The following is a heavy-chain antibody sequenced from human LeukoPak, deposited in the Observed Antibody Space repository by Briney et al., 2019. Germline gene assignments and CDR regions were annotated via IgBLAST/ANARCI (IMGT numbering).Heavy chain of an antibody. CDR3: AKDLYGSGTFSPDF. V-gene: IGHV3-23*01. J-gene: IGHJ4*02. D-gene: IGHD3-10*01. Sequence: PRGSLRLSCAASGFTFSSYAMSWVRQAPGKGLEWVSSISASSYLTYYAVSVKGRFTISRGNSKNTVSLHMDSLRAEDTAQYYCAKDLYGSGTFSPDFWGQGTLVTVSS. CDR2: ISASSYLT. CDR1: GFTFSSYA.